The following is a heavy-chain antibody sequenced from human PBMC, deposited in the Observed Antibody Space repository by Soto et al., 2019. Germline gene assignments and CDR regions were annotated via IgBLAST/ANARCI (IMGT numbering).Heavy chain of an antibody. D-gene: IGHD3-16*01. V-gene: IGHV1-18*01. CDR2: INTYNGNT. J-gene: IGHJ6*02. Sequence: QVQLVQSGAEVKNPGASVKVSCKASGYTFTRYGIGWARQAPGQGLEWMGWINTYNGNTNYAQNVQGSVTLTPDTSTRTAYMELRSLRSNDTAIYYCAMVDVYVTPSPQDVWGQGTTVIVSS. CDR3: AMVDVYVTPSPQDV. CDR1: GYTFTRYG.